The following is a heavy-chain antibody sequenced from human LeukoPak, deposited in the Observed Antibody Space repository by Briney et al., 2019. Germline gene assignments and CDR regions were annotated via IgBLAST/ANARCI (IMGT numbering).Heavy chain of an antibody. V-gene: IGHV3-33*01. Sequence: GGSLRLSCAASGFTFSDHGMHWVRQAPGKGPEWVTGIWYDGSNNHYVDSVRGRFTIPRDNSKNTLYLEMNSLRVEDTAVYHCARDRYFGSDGFDIWGQGTMVSVSS. CDR3: ARDRYFGSDGFDI. D-gene: IGHD3-10*01. J-gene: IGHJ3*02. CDR2: IWYDGSNN. CDR1: GFTFSDHG.